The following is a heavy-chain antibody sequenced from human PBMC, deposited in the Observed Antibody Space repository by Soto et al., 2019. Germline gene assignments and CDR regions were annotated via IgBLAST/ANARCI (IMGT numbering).Heavy chain of an antibody. CDR3: ARRYPGHSSSWLVLSGGYFDY. D-gene: IGHD6-13*01. CDR2: MYHSGST. J-gene: IGHJ4*02. Sequence: PSETLSLTCTVSGGSISSGGYSWSWIRQPPGKGLEWIGYMYHSGSTNYNPSLKSRVTISVDTSKNQFSLKLSSVTAADTAVYNCARRYPGHSSSWLVLSGGYFDYWGQGTLVTVSS. CDR1: GGSISSGGYS. V-gene: IGHV4-30-2*01.